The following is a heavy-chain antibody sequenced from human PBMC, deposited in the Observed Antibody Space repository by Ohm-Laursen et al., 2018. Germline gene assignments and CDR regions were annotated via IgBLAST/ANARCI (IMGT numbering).Heavy chain of an antibody. CDR1: GFSVSTNY. D-gene: IGHD6-13*01. CDR3: ARDQSSIAAAGTFDY. V-gene: IGHV3-53*01. J-gene: IGHJ4*02. Sequence: SLRLSCAASGFSVSTNYMNWARQAPGKGLEWVSEIDRGGNGYYAESVKGRFTISRDNSKNTLYLQMNNLRAEDTAVYYCARDQSSIAAAGTFDYWGQGTLVTVSS. CDR2: IDRGGNG.